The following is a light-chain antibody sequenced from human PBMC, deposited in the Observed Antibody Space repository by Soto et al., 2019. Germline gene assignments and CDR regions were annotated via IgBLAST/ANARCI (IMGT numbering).Light chain of an antibody. CDR1: SSDIGGYRY. J-gene: IGLJ2*01. CDR2: DVT. CDR3: TSYTSDSSVI. Sequence: QSALTQPASVSGSPGQSVTIPCTGTSSDIGGYRYVSWYQQRPGKAPKLMIHDVTNRPSGVSDRFSGSKSGNTASLTISGLQAEDEADYYCTSYTSDSSVIFGGGTKLTVL. V-gene: IGLV2-14*03.